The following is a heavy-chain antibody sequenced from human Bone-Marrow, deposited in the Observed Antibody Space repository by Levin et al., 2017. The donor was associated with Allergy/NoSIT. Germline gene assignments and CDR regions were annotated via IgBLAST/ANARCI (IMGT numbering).Heavy chain of an antibody. J-gene: IGHJ6*02. V-gene: IGHV1-18*01. CDR2: LSGYNGNT. CDR3: ARVAEWFGELNPPHMDV. Sequence: EASVKVSCKASGYTLRSYGISWVRRAPGQGLEWMGWLSGYNGNTKYAQKFQGRVTMTTDTATSTAYMELRSLRSDDTAVYYCARVAEWFGELNPPHMDVWGQGTTVTVSS. CDR1: GYTLRSYG. D-gene: IGHD3-10*01.